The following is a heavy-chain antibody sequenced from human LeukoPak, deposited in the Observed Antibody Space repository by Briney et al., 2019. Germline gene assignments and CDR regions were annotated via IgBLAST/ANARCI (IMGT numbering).Heavy chain of an antibody. CDR3: AKPGYSSGLYGVDY. CDR2: LSSSGSST. D-gene: IGHD6-19*01. V-gene: IGHV3-23*01. J-gene: IGHJ4*02. CDR1: GVTPCTYA. Sequence: RGSPRLSCAPSGVTPCTYAMRWVRQAPEKGLEWVSALSSSGSSTYYDDAVSGRFTITRNNTKKTLFLQKNSLGAEATAVYCCAKPGYSSGLYGVDYWGQGTLVTVSS.